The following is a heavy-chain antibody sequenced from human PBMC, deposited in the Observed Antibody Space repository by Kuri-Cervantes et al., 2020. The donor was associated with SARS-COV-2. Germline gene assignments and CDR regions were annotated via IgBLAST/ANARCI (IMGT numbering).Heavy chain of an antibody. CDR2: INPNSGGT. CDR1: GYTFTGYY. D-gene: IGHD3-3*01. V-gene: IGHV1-2*02. Sequence: ASVKVSCKASGYTFTGYYMHWVRQAPGQGLEWMGWINPNSGGTNYAQKLQGRVTMTTDTSTSTAYMELRSLRSDDTAVYYCAREGGGDPLVLGSGVVIHDAFDIWGQGTMVTVSS. J-gene: IGHJ3*02. CDR3: AREGGGDPLVLGSGVVIHDAFDI.